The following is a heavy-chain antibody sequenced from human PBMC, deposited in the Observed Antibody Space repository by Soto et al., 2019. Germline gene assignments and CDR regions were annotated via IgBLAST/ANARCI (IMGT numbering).Heavy chain of an antibody. CDR1: GYTFTAFY. Sequence: QVQLLQSGAEMKQPGASVKVSCRTSGYTFTAFYLHWVRRAPGQGLEWMGWINPKTGVPNYTQNFQGWVTMTRDTSISTAYLELRRLRPADTAFYFCGRDRHAYGVSSGSGVGWIDPWGQGTLVTVSS. V-gene: IGHV1-2*04. CDR2: INPKTGVP. J-gene: IGHJ5*02. D-gene: IGHD4-17*01. CDR3: GRDRHAYGVSSGSGVGWIDP.